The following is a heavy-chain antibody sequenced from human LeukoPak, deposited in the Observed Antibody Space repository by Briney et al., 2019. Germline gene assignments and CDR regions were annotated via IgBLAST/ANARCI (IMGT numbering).Heavy chain of an antibody. Sequence: PGGSLRLSCAASGFTFSSYAMHWVRQAPGKGLEYVSAISSNGGSTYYANSVKGRFTISRDNSKNTLYLQMGSLRAEDMAVYYCARAPGYGAAYYFDYWGQGTLVTVSS. V-gene: IGHV3-64*01. CDR1: GFTFSSYA. CDR2: ISSNGGST. D-gene: IGHD1-1*01. J-gene: IGHJ4*02. CDR3: ARAPGYGAAYYFDY.